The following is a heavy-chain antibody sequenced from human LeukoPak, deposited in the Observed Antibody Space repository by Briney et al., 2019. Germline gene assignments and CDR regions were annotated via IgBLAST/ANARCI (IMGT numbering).Heavy chain of an antibody. Sequence: SQTLSLTCTVSGGSISSGDYYWSWIRQPPGKGLEWIGYIYYSGSTYYNPSLKSRVTISVDTSKNQLSLKLSSVTAADTAVYYCARGSNYCDSSGYYIPDFDYWGQGTLVTVSS. J-gene: IGHJ4*02. D-gene: IGHD3-22*01. CDR3: ARGSNYCDSSGYYIPDFDY. CDR2: IYYSGST. V-gene: IGHV4-30-4*08. CDR1: GGSISSGDYY.